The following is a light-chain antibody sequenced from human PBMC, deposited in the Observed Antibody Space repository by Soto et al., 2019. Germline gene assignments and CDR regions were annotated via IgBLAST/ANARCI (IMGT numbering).Light chain of an antibody. CDR2: DAS. J-gene: IGKJ5*01. CDR3: QQRSNWPPIT. CDR1: QSVSSSY. V-gene: IGKV3-11*01. Sequence: IVLTQSPATLSLSPGERATLSCGAIQSVSSSYLAWYQQKPGQAPRLLIYDASNRATGIPARFSGSGSGTDFTLTISSLEPEDFAVYYCQQRSNWPPITFGQGTRLEIK.